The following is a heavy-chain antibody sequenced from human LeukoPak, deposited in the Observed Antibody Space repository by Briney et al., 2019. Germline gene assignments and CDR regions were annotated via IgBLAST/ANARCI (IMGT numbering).Heavy chain of an antibody. J-gene: IGHJ4*02. CDR3: ARVMRRSGGSCYSGLKY. CDR2: SIRFFNTP. Sequence: SSETVSHMPSVCFFSHYLIIWVRQPPGPGVEGMGGSIRFFNTPHYTQNFQRRVPITADNSTSTAYMQLSSLRYADTAVYYCARVMRRSGGSCYSGLKYCGQGTLVRVSS. D-gene: IGHD2-15*01. V-gene: IGHV1-69*06. CDR1: VCFFSHYL.